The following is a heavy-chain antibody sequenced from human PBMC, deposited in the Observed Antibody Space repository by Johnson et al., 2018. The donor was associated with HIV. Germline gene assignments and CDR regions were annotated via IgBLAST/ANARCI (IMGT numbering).Heavy chain of an antibody. V-gene: IGHV3-13*01. CDR1: GFTFSDSY. D-gene: IGHD3-3*01. J-gene: IGHJ3*02. CDR3: ARGSVFDT. CDR2: IGITGGT. Sequence: VESGGGVVQPGGSLRLSCAASGFTFSDSYMSWIRQAPGKGLEWDSGIGITGGTYYAGSVTCRFPISRDHAKNSLYLHMNSLTAGDMDVYYCARGSVFDTWGRGTMVTVSS.